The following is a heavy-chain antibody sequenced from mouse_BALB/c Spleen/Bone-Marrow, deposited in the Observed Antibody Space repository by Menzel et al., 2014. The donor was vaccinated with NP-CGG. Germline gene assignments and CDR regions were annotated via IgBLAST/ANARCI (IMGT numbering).Heavy chain of an antibody. CDR3: TRGEWLLRFAY. V-gene: IGHV1S22*01. CDR1: GYIFTSYW. D-gene: IGHD2-3*01. Sequence: GSELVRPGASVKLSCKASGYIFTSYWMHWVKQRPGQGLEWIGNIYPGSGSTNYDEKFKSKATLTVDTSSSTAYMQLSSLTFEDSAVYYCTRGEWLLRFAYWGQGTLVTVSA. J-gene: IGHJ3*01. CDR2: IYPGSGST.